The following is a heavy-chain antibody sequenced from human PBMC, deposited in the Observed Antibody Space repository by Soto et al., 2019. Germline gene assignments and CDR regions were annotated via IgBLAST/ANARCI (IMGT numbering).Heavy chain of an antibody. Sequence: GASVKVSCKAPGYIFTSYVMHWVRQAPGQRLEWMGWINAGNGNTKYSQKYQGRVTITRDTSASAAHMDLSSLTSEDTAVYFCARGNQELDYWGQGTLVTVSS. V-gene: IGHV1-3*01. D-gene: IGHD1-26*01. CDR1: GYIFTSYV. J-gene: IGHJ4*02. CDR2: INAGNGNT. CDR3: ARGNQELDY.